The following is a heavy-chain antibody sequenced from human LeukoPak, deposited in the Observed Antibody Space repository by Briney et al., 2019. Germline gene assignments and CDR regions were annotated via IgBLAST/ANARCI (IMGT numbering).Heavy chain of an antibody. D-gene: IGHD2-21*02. V-gene: IGHV3-53*05. CDR3: ARGIAYCGGDCYSRWFDP. CDR2: IYSGGTI. Sequence: PGGSLRLSCAASGFTVSTNYMTWVRQAPGKGLEWVSVIYSGGTIKSADSVKGRFTISRDNSKNTLYLQMDSLRAEDMVVYYCARGIAYCGGDCYSRWFDPWGQGTLVTVSS. CDR1: GFTVSTNY. J-gene: IGHJ5*02.